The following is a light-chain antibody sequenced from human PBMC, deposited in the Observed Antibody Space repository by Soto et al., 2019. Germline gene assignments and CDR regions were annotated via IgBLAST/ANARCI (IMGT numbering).Light chain of an antibody. J-gene: IGLJ3*02. CDR3: SSYTSGSTLV. V-gene: IGLV2-14*01. CDR2: EVS. Sequence: QSALTQPASVSGSPGQSITISCTGTSSDVGGYNYVSWYQHHPGKAPKLMIYEVSNRPSGVSNRFSGSKSGNTASLTISGLQAEDEAHYYCSSYTSGSTLVFGGGTQLTVL. CDR1: SSDVGGYNY.